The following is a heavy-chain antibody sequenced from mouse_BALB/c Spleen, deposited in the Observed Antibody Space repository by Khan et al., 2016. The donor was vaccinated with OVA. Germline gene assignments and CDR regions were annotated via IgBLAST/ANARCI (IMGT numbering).Heavy chain of an antibody. Sequence: EVQGVESGPGLVKPSQSLSLTCTVTGYSITSEYAWNWIRQFPGNKLEWMGYINYSGNTRCNTSLKSRISITRDTSKNQFFLQLNSVTSEDTSTYYCARKDYYDYDPFPYWGQGTLVTVSA. J-gene: IGHJ3*01. CDR3: ARKDYYDYDPFPY. V-gene: IGHV3-2*02. CDR2: INYSGNT. CDR1: GYSITSEYA. D-gene: IGHD2-4*01.